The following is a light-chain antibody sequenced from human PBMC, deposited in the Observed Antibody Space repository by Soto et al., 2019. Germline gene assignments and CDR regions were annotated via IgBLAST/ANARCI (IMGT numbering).Light chain of an antibody. J-gene: IGLJ1*01. Sequence: QSGLTQPPSVSAAPGQKVTISCSGSSSNIGNNYVSWYQQLPGTAPKLLIYDNNKRPSGIPDRFSGSKSGTSATLGITGLQTGDEADYYCGTWDSSLSAPVFGTGTKLTVL. CDR2: DNN. CDR1: SSNIGNNY. CDR3: GTWDSSLSAPV. V-gene: IGLV1-51*01.